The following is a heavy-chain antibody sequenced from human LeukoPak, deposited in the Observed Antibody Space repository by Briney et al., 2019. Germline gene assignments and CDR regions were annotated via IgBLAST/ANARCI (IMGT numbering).Heavy chain of an antibody. CDR2: ISTSVTYT. CDR3: AREGRSGSYLGRFDP. CDR1: GFTFSDYY. V-gene: IGHV3-11*05. J-gene: IGHJ5*02. D-gene: IGHD1-26*01. Sequence: GGSLRLSCAASGFTFSDYYMSWIRQAPGRGLEWVSYISTSVTYTEYADSVKGRFTISRDNAKNSLYLQMNSLRAEDPAVYYCAREGRSGSYLGRFDPWGQGTLVTVSS.